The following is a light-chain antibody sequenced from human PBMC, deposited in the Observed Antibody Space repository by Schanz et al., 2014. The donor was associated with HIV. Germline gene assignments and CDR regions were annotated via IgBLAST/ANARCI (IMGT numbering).Light chain of an antibody. CDR3: SSYAGSLPLV. J-gene: IGLJ2*01. V-gene: IGLV2-8*01. CDR2: EVD. Sequence: QSALTQPSSASGSRGQSVAISCTGSSSNVGGYNYVSWYQQHPGKAPKLVIYEVDKRPSGVPDRFSGSKSGNTASLTVSGLQAEDEADYYCSSYAGSLPLVFGGGTKLTVL. CDR1: SSNVGGYNY.